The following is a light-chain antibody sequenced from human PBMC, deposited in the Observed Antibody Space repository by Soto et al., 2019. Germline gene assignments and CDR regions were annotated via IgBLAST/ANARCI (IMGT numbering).Light chain of an antibody. V-gene: IGLV3-9*01. Sequence: SYELTQPLSVSVARGQTARITCGGNNIGSKNVHWYQQKPGQAPVLVIYRDSNRPSGIHERFSGSNSGNKATLTISRAQAGDEADYYCQVCYRSTAVFGGGTKLTVL. CDR3: QVCYRSTAV. CDR1: NIGSKN. CDR2: RDS. J-gene: IGLJ2*01.